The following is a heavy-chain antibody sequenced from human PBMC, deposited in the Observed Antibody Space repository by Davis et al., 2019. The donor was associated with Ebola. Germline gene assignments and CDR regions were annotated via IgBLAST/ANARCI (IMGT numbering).Heavy chain of an antibody. Sequence: GGSLRLSCVVSGFNISDYYMTWVREAPGKGLEAPGKGLDWNSYISISGRMIYYADSAKGRFTISRDNAKNSLFLEINRLTAEDTAVYYCARDLDGYNLRALGLWGQGAMVTVSS. CDR3: ARDLDGYNLRALGL. V-gene: IGHV3-11*01. J-gene: IGHJ3*01. CDR1: GFNISDYY. CDR2: ISISGRMI. D-gene: IGHD5-24*01.